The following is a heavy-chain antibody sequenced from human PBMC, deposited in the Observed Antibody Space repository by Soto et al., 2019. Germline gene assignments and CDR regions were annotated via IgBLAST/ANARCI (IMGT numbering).Heavy chain of an antibody. D-gene: IGHD2-21*01. CDR1: GGSLRDYF. V-gene: IGHV4-34*01. Sequence: SETLSLTCVVSGGSLRDYFWSWIRQPPGMALEWIGEINHLGSINYNPSLKSRVTMSVDTSKNQFSLTLNSVTAADTATYYCARGGISHWAYFYYMDVWDRGTTVTVSS. J-gene: IGHJ6*03. CDR2: INHLGSI. CDR3: ARGGISHWAYFYYMDV.